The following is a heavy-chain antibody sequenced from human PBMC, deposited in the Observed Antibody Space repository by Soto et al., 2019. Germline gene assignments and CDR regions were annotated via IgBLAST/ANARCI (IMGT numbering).Heavy chain of an antibody. Sequence: EVQLVESGGGSVQPGESLRLSCAASGFTFSSYWMHWVRQAPGKGLVWVSRIYSDGSSTNYADSVKGRFTISRDNAKNTLYLQMNSLRAEDTAVYYCARGMNQRYAVDYWGQGTLVTVSS. CDR3: ARGMNQRYAVDY. CDR1: GFTFSSYW. J-gene: IGHJ4*02. V-gene: IGHV3-74*01. CDR2: IYSDGSST. D-gene: IGHD2-8*01.